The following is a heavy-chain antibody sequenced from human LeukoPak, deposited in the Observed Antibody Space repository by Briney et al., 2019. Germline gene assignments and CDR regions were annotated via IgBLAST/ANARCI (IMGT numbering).Heavy chain of an antibody. Sequence: ASVKVSCKASGYTFTGYFMHWVRQAPGRGLECMGWINPNSGDTNYAQKFQGRVTMTRDTSISTAYMELTSLRSDDTAVYYCARADHGARSTSCYTLDYWGQGTLVTVSS. J-gene: IGHJ4*02. CDR1: GYTFTGYF. V-gene: IGHV1-2*02. D-gene: IGHD2-2*02. CDR2: INPNSGDT. CDR3: ARADHGARSTSCYTLDY.